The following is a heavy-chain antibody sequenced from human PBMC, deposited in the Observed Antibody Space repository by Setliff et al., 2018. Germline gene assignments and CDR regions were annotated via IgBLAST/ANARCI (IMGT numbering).Heavy chain of an antibody. CDR3: ARASSGWYSAYYYYMDV. CDR2: IYYSGTT. J-gene: IGHJ6*03. V-gene: IGHV4-59*08. D-gene: IGHD6-19*01. Sequence: PSETLSLTCSVSGDSVSSYYWSWIRQPPGKGLEWIGYIYYSGTTNYNPSLKSRVTISLDTSKNQFSLNLTSVTAADTAVYYCARASSGWYSAYYYYMDVWGKGTTVTVSS. CDR1: GDSVSSYY.